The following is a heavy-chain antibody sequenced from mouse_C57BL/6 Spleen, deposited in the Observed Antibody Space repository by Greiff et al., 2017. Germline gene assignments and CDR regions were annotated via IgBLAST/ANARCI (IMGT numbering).Heavy chain of an antibody. D-gene: IGHD1-1*01. V-gene: IGHV1-26*01. CDR1: GYTFTDYY. CDR3: AKIYYYGSSYGD. Sequence: EVQLQQSGPELVKPGASVKISCKASGYTFTDYYMNWVKQSHGQSLEWIGDINPNNGGTSYNQKFKGKATLTVDKSSSTAYMGRRSLTSEDSAVYDCAKIYYYGSSYGDWGKGTTRTVSS. J-gene: IGHJ2*01. CDR2: INPNNGGT.